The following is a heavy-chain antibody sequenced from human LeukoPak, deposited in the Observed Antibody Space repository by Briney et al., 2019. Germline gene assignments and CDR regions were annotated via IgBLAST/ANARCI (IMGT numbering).Heavy chain of an antibody. D-gene: IGHD2-15*01. Sequence: ASVKVSCKTSGYTFSRYGVSWVRQAPGHGLEWMGWISGYSGNTNYAQKVQGRVTMTTDTSTTTAYMELRSLRSDDTAVYYCARVGCSGGDCYSSADHWGQGTLVTVSS. V-gene: IGHV1-18*01. CDR2: ISGYSGNT. CDR1: GYTFSRYG. CDR3: ARVGCSGGDCYSSADH. J-gene: IGHJ5*02.